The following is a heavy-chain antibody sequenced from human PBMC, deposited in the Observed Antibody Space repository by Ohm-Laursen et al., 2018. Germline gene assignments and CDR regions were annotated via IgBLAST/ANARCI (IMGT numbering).Heavy chain of an antibody. Sequence: ESLRISCKGSGYSFTSYWIGWVRQMPGKGLEWMGIINPGDSDTRYSPSFQGQVTISADKSISTAYLQWSSLKASDTAMYYCARHGGIDDALEAFDIWGQGTMVTVSS. CDR1: GYSFTSYW. CDR3: ARHGGIDDALEAFDI. J-gene: IGHJ3*02. D-gene: IGHD1-1*01. V-gene: IGHV5-51*01. CDR2: INPGDSDT.